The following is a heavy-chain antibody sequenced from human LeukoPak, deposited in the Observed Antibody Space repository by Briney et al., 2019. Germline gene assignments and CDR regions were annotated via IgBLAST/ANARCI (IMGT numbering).Heavy chain of an antibody. Sequence: PSETLSLTCTVSGGSISSYYWSWIRQPPGKGLEWIWYIYYSGSTIYNPSLKSRVTISVDTSKNQFSLKLSSVTAADTAVYYCARGYYDSSGYLISYNWFDPWGQGTLVTVSS. CDR2: IYYSGST. CDR1: GGSISSYY. V-gene: IGHV4-59*01. CDR3: ARGYYDSSGYLISYNWFDP. J-gene: IGHJ5*02. D-gene: IGHD3-22*01.